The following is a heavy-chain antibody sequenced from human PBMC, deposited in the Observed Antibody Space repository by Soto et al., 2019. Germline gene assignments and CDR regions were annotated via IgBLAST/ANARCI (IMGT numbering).Heavy chain of an antibody. V-gene: IGHV1-8*01. Sequence: GASVKVSCKASGYTFTSYDINWVRQATGQGLEWMGWMNPNSGNTGYAQKFQGRVTMTRNTSISTAYMELSSLRSEDTAVYYCARAFAANRYCYGSRNLYNLFDPWGQGTLVTVSS. J-gene: IGHJ5*02. CDR1: GYTFTSYD. CDR2: MNPNSGNT. CDR3: ARAFAANRYCYGSRNLYNLFDP. D-gene: IGHD5-18*01.